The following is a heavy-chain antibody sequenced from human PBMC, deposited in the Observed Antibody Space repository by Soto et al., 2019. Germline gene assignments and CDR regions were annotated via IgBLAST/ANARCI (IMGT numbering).Heavy chain of an antibody. V-gene: IGHV4-59*01. CDR1: GGPINYYY. CDR2: ISFNDNT. CDR3: ARVEYQMPSSYWFDP. Sequence: TLSLTCTVSGGPINYYYWSWIRQPPGKGLEWIGYISFNDNTNYNPSLKSRVTILLQTSKSQFSLKLTSVTAADTAIYYCARVEYQMPSSYWFDPWGQGIQVTVSS. D-gene: IGHD3-10*01. J-gene: IGHJ5*02.